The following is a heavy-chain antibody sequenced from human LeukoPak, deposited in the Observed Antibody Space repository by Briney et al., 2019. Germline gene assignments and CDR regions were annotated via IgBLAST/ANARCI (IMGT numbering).Heavy chain of an antibody. CDR1: GYTFTSYG. CDR3: ARMAIPAAIYYYYGMDV. Sequence: ASVKVSCKASGYTFTSYGISWVRQAPGQGLEWMGIINPSGGSTSYAQKFQGRVIMTRDTSTSTVYMELGSLRSEDTAVYYCARMAIPAAIYYYYGMDVWGQGTTVTVSS. J-gene: IGHJ6*02. CDR2: INPSGGST. V-gene: IGHV1-46*03. D-gene: IGHD2-2*01.